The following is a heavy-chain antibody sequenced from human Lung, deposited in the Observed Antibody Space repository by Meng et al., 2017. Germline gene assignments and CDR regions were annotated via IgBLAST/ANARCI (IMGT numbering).Heavy chain of an antibody. CDR2: VNHSGST. CDR1: GGSFSGYY. Sequence: QEQVKRWGAGLLKPSETLSLTCTVYGGSFSGYYWCWIRQPPGKGLEWFGEVNHSGSTNYNPSLKSRVTISVDTSKNQFSLKLSSVTAADTAVYYCARPKQANWYFDLWGRGTLVTVSS. V-gene: IGHV4-34*01. J-gene: IGHJ2*01. CDR3: ARPKQANWYFDL. D-gene: IGHD1/OR15-1a*01.